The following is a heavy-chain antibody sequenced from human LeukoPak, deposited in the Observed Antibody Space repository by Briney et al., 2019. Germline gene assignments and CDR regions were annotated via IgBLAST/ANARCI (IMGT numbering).Heavy chain of an antibody. Sequence: GGSLRLSCVASGFTFSIYGMHWVRQAPGQGLEWVAVISYDGSNKYYADSVKGRFTISRDNSKNTLYLQMNSLRADDTAVYYCARPNYYDSSAFYYYVYGMNVWGQGTTVTVSS. V-gene: IGHV3-30-3*01. CDR3: ARPNYYDSSAFYYYVYGMNV. J-gene: IGHJ6*02. CDR1: GFTFSIYG. CDR2: ISYDGSNK. D-gene: IGHD3-22*01.